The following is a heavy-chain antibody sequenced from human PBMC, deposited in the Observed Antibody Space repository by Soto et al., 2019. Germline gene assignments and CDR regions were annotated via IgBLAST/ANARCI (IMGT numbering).Heavy chain of an antibody. J-gene: IGHJ6*02. CDR3: ARDCSGGSFILGDYYYYGKDV. CDR2: ISAYNGNT. CDR1: GYTFTSDG. V-gene: IGHV1-18*01. D-gene: IGHD2-15*01. Sequence: GASVKVCCKASGYTFTSDGISWVRQAPGQGIEWMGWISAYNGNTNYAQKLQGRVTMTSDTSTSTAYMELRSLRSDDTAVYYCARDCSGGSFILGDYYYYGKDVRGQGTPVPVSS.